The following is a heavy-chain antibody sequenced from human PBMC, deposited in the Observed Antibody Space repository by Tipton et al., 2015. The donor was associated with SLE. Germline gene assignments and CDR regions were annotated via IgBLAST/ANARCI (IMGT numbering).Heavy chain of an antibody. V-gene: IGHV4-34*01. CDR2: INHSGST. J-gene: IGHJ6*03. Sequence: TLSLTCAVYGRSFSGYYWSWIRQPPGKGLEWIGEINHSGSTNYNPSLKSRVTISVDTSKNQFSLKLSSVTAADTAVYYCASIGPIYYYYYYMDVWAKGTTV. CDR3: ASIGPIYYYYYYMDV. CDR1: GRSFSGYY.